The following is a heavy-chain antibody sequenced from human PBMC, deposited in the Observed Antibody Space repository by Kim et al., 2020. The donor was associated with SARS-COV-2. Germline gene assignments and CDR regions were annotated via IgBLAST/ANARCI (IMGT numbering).Heavy chain of an antibody. Sequence: PSLKSRVTISVDTSQNQFSLKLSSVPAADTAVYYWARAPITMIVVVKAFDIWGQGTMVTVSS. D-gene: IGHD3-22*01. J-gene: IGHJ3*02. CDR3: ARAPITMIVVVKAFDI. V-gene: IGHV4-31*02.